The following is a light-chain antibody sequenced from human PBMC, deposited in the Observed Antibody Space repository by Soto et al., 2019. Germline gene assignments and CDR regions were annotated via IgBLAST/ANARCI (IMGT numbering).Light chain of an antibody. CDR3: QQYSSYSPYT. CDR2: KAS. V-gene: IGKV1-5*03. J-gene: IGKJ2*01. Sequence: DIQMTQCPSTLSASVGDRVTITCRASQSISSWLAWYLQKPGKAPKLLIYKASTLQDGVPSRFSGSGSGTEFTLPLSSLQPDDFATYYCQQYSSYSPYTFGQGAKLESK. CDR1: QSISSW.